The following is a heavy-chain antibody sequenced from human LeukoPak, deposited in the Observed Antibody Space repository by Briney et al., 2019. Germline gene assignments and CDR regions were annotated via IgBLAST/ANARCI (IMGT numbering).Heavy chain of an antibody. CDR3: ASFYCSGGSCYQYFSYYYMDV. CDR2: IYYSGST. D-gene: IGHD2-15*01. J-gene: IGHJ6*03. CDR1: GGSISSSSYY. Sequence: PSETLSLTCTVSGGSISSSSYYWGWIRQPPGKGLEWIGSIYYSGSTYYNPSLQSRVTISVDTSKNQFSLKPNSVTAADTAVYYCASFYCSGGSCYQYFSYYYMDVWGKGTTVTISS. V-gene: IGHV4-39*01.